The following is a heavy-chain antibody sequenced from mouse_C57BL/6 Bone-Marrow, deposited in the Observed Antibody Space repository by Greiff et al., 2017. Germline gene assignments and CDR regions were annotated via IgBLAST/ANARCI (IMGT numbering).Heavy chain of an antibody. V-gene: IGHV3-6*01. CDR2: ISYDGSN. CDR3: ARGPQDYTY. CDR1: GYSITSGYY. D-gene: IGHD2-13*01. J-gene: IGHJ3*01. Sequence: EVKLMESGPGLVKPSQSLSLTCSVTGYSITSGYYWNWIRQFPGNKLEWMGYISYDGSNNYNPSLKNRISITRDTSKTQFFLKLNSVTTEDTATYYCARGPQDYTYWGQGTLVTVSA.